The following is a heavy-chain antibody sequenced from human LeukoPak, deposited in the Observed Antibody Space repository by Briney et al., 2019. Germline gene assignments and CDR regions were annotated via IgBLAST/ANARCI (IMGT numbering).Heavy chain of an antibody. J-gene: IGHJ4*02. CDR1: GGSISGHY. CDR3: ARGGVSSSWTPGY. V-gene: IGHV4-59*11. D-gene: IGHD6-13*01. CDR2: IYDSGRP. Sequence: SQTLSLTFTVSGGSISGHYWSWIRQPPRKGLEWTGYIYDSGRPNYNPSLKSRVPISVDTSKNQFPLKLNSVTAADTAVYYCARGGVSSSWTPGYWGQGTLVTVSS.